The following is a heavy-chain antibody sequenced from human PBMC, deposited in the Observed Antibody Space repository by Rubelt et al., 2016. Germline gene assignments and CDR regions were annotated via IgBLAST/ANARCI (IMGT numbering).Heavy chain of an antibody. CDR1: GFTVSSNY. CDR3: AKDLVAGAPDY. D-gene: IGHD6-19*01. V-gene: IGHV3-66*02. Sequence: EVQLVESGGGLFQPGGSLRLSCAASGFTVSSNYMSWVRQAPGKGLEWVSVISNSGRSTYCADCVKGRFTISRDSSKNTLYLQMNSLSAEDTAVYYCAKDLVAGAPDYWGQGTLVTVSS. J-gene: IGHJ4*02. CDR2: ISNSGRST.